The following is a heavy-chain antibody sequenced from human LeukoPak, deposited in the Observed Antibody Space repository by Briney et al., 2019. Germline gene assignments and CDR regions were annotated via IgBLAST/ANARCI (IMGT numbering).Heavy chain of an antibody. D-gene: IGHD2-2*01. J-gene: IGHJ4*02. CDR1: GFTFSSYA. CDR3: ANDREDAEYYFDY. CDR2: ISGSGGST. V-gene: IGHV3-23*01. Sequence: GGSLRLSCAASGFTFSSYAMSWVRQAPGKGLEWVSAISGSGGSTYYADSVKGRFTISRDNSKNTLYLQMNSLRAEDTAVYYCANDREDAEYYFDYWGQGTLVTVSS.